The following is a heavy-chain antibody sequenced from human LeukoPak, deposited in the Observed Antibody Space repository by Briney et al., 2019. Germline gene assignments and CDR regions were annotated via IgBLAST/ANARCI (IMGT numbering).Heavy chain of an antibody. CDR1: GFNFINTW. V-gene: IGHV3-66*01. J-gene: IGHJ4*02. CDR2: IYTGRTT. Sequence: GGSLRLSCAASGFNFINTWMHWVRQAPGKGLECVSIIYTGRTTKYADTVKGRFTISRDNSNNILYLQMNSLRAEDTAIYYCASGGPVTASSFDFWGQGTLVTVSS. CDR3: ASGGPVTASSFDF. D-gene: IGHD2-21*02.